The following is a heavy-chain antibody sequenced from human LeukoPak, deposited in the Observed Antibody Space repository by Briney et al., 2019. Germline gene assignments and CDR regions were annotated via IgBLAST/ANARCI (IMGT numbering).Heavy chain of an antibody. CDR2: LYFSGST. J-gene: IGHJ3*02. V-gene: IGHV4-59*02. CDR3: ARPYDGSGYYIRGAFDI. CDR1: GGSVNSHY. Sequence: SETLSLTCTVSGGSVNSHYWSWIRQPPGKGLEWIGYLYFSGSTGYNPSLKSRVSISVETSKNQFSLRLSSVTAADTAVYYCARPYDGSGYYIRGAFDIWGQGAMVTVSS. D-gene: IGHD3-22*01.